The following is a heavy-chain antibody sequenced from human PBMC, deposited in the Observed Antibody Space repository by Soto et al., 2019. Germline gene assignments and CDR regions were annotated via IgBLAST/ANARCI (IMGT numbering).Heavy chain of an antibody. D-gene: IGHD3-3*01. J-gene: IGHJ4*02. V-gene: IGHV3-30*18. CDR1: GFTFSSYG. CDR3: AKGILENYDFWSVDGY. Sequence: GGSLRLSCAASGFTFSSYGMHWVRQAPGKGLEWVAVISYDGSNKYYADSVKGRFTISRDNSKNTLYLQMNSLRAEDTAVYYCAKGILENYDFWSVDGYWGQGTLVTVSS. CDR2: ISYDGSNK.